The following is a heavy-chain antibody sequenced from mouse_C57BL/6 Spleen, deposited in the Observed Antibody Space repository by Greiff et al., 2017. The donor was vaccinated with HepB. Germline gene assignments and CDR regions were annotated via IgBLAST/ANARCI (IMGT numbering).Heavy chain of an antibody. CDR2: INPNNGGT. CDR3: ASDGGVAY. Sequence: EVQLQQSGPELVKPGASVKISCKASGYTFTDYYMNWVKQSHGKSLEWIGDINPNNGGTSYNQKFKGKATLTVDKSSSTAYMELRSLTSEDSAGYYCASDGGVAYWGQGTLVTVSA. J-gene: IGHJ3*01. CDR1: GYTFTDYY. D-gene: IGHD1-1*02. V-gene: IGHV1-26*01.